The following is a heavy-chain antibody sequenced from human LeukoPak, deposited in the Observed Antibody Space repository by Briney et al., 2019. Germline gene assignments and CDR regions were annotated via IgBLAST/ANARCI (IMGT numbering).Heavy chain of an antibody. J-gene: IGHJ4*02. V-gene: IGHV4-59*01. Sequence: SETLSLTCTVSGGSISSYYWSWIRQPPGKGLEWIGYIYYSGSTNYNPSLKSRVTISVDTSKNQFSLKLSSVTAADTAVYYCARTYYYDSSGYWRFSYYFDYWSQGTLVTVSS. D-gene: IGHD3-22*01. CDR1: GGSISSYY. CDR3: ARTYYYDSSGYWRFSYYFDY. CDR2: IYYSGST.